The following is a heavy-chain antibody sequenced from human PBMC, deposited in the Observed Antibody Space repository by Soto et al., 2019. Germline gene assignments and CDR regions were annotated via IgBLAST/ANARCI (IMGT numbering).Heavy chain of an antibody. J-gene: IGHJ5*02. V-gene: IGHV4-61*05. CDR1: GDSISSSSYY. CDR3: ARHYGDEHWFDP. CDR2: IYYSGST. D-gene: IGHD4-17*01. Sequence: SETLCLTCTVAGDSISSSSYYWGWIRQPPGKGLEWIGYIYYSGSTNYNPSLKSRVTISVDTSKNQFSLKLSSVTAADTAVYYCARHYGDEHWFDPWGQGTLVTVSS.